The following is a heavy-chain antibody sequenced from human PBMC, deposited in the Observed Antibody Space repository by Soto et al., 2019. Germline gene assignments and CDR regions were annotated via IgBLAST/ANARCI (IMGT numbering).Heavy chain of an antibody. D-gene: IGHD1-26*01. CDR1: GGSVTSGNYA. J-gene: IGHJ4*02. CDR2: IYHSGNT. CDR3: ARAGLSSRYYYFDY. Sequence: QLQLQESGSGLVKPSQTLSLTCAVSGGSVTSGNYAWSWLRQPPGEGLEWIGYIYHSGNTYYNPSIRRRVTIALDRSKNPFSLMLNSVTAADTAVYYCARAGLSSRYYYFDYWGQGALVTVSS. V-gene: IGHV4-30-2*01.